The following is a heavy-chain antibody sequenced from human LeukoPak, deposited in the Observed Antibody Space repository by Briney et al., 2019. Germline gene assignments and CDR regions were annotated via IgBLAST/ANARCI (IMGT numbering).Heavy chain of an antibody. J-gene: IGHJ4*02. CDR3: VRIAAGGLRIFDY. D-gene: IGHD6-13*01. V-gene: IGHV5-51*01. Sequence: GESLQISCKGSGYSFTSYWIGWVRPMPGKGLEWMGIIYPGDSDTRYSPSFQGQVTISADKSISTAYLQWSSLKASDTAMYYCVRIAAGGLRIFDYWGQGTLVSVSS. CDR1: GYSFTSYW. CDR2: IYPGDSDT.